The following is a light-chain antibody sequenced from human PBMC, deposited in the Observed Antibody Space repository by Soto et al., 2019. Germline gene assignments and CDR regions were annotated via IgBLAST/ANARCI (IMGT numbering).Light chain of an antibody. CDR2: KAS. J-gene: IGKJ1*01. CDR1: QNISNW. CDR3: QHYDGFPWT. Sequence: DIQMTQSPSSLSASIGDRVTITSRASQNISNWLAWYQQKPGKAPKLLIYKASSLEGGVPSRFSGSASGTEFTLTISSLQPDDFATYYCQHYDGFPWTFGQGTKVEIK. V-gene: IGKV1-5*03.